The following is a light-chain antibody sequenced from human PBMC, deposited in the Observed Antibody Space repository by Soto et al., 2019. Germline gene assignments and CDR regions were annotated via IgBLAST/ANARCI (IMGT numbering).Light chain of an antibody. Sequence: EIVLTQSPATLSLSPGERATLSCRASQSVTSYLAWYQQKPGQAPRLLIYDASKRATGIPARFSGGGSGTDFTLTISSLETEDFAVYFCQQLSDWPRTFCGGINVDIK. V-gene: IGKV3-11*01. CDR3: QQLSDWPRT. CDR2: DAS. J-gene: IGKJ4*01. CDR1: QSVTSY.